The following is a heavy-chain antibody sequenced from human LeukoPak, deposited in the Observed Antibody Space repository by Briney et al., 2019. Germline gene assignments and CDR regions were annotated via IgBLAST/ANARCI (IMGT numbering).Heavy chain of an antibody. CDR1: GGSISSSTYY. Sequence: PSETLSLTCTVSGGSISSSTYYWGWIRQPPGKGLEWIGSIYYSGGAYYNPSLKSRVTISVDTSKNQFSLRLSSVTAADTAVYHCARHVAAAYYMDVWGRGTTVTVSS. J-gene: IGHJ6*03. CDR3: ARHVAAAYYMDV. CDR2: IYYSGGA. D-gene: IGHD6-13*01. V-gene: IGHV4-39*01.